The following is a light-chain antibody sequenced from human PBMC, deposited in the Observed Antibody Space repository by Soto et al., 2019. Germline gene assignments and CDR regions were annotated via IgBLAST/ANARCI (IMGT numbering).Light chain of an antibody. Sequence: DIQVTQSPSSLTASIGERVTITCRASRSVGSRLNWYQQKPGKAPALLIYDATDLQTGVPSRFRGRGSGTDFNLTITSLQPEDVATYYCQHSFGTTPYTFGQGTRL. V-gene: IGKV1-39*01. J-gene: IGKJ2*01. CDR3: QHSFGTTPYT. CDR2: DAT. CDR1: RSVGSR.